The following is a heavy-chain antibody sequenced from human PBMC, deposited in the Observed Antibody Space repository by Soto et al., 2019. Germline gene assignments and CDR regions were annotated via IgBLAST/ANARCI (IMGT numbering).Heavy chain of an antibody. V-gene: IGHV4-30-4*01. CDR1: GGSISSGDYY. CDR2: IYHSGST. Sequence: SETLSLTCTVSGGSISSGDYYWSWIRQPPGKGLEWIGYIYHSGSTYYNPSLESRVTISVDTSKNRFSLKVTSVAAADTAVYYCARGGDSGNDTDSWGQGTLVTVSS. J-gene: IGHJ4*02. D-gene: IGHD5-12*01. CDR3: ARGGDSGNDTDS.